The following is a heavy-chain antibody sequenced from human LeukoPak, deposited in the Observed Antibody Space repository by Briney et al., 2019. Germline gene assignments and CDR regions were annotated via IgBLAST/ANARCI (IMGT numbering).Heavy chain of an antibody. CDR3: ARGGSGYCSSTSCYLSY. J-gene: IGHJ4*02. Sequence: GGSLRLSCAASGFTFSRYSMNWVRQAPGKGLEWVSSISSSSSFIYYADSVKGRFTISRDNAKNSLYLQMSSLRAEDTAVYYCARGGSGYCSSTSCYLSYWGQGTLVTVSS. D-gene: IGHD2-2*01. CDR1: GFTFSRYS. V-gene: IGHV3-21*01. CDR2: ISSSSSFI.